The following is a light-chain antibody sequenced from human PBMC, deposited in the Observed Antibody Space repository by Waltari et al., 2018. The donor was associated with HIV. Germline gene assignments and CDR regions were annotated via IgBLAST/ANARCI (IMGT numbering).Light chain of an antibody. CDR2: EDS. V-gene: IGLV3-21*03. CDR1: NIGSNS. Sequence: SYVLTQPPSVSVAPGKTARITCGGNNIGSNSVHWYQQKPGQAPVLVIYEDSDRPSGIPERFSGSKSGNTATLTISRVEAGDEADYYCQVWDSSSDHWVFGGGTKLTVL. CDR3: QVWDSSSDHWV. J-gene: IGLJ3*02.